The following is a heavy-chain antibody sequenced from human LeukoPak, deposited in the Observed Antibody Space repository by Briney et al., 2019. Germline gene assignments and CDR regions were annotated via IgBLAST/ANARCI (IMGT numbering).Heavy chain of an antibody. Sequence: SVKVSCKASGYTFTGYYMHWVRQAPGQGLEWMGGIIPIFGTANYAQKFHGRVTITTDESTSTAYMELSSLRSEDTAVYYCARARSPSSGYLLRDHNWFDPWGQGTLVTVSS. V-gene: IGHV1-69*05. J-gene: IGHJ5*02. D-gene: IGHD3-22*01. CDR1: GYTFTGYY. CDR3: ARARSPSSGYLLRDHNWFDP. CDR2: IIPIFGTA.